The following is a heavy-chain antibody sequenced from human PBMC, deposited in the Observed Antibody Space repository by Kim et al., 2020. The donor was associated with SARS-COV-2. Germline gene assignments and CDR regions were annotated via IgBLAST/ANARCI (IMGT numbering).Heavy chain of an antibody. Sequence: FQGRVTITADKSTSTAYMELSSLRSEDTAVYYCARGRGMYSSSWYDYFDYWGQGTLVTVSS. J-gene: IGHJ4*02. CDR3: ARGRGMYSSSWYDYFDY. D-gene: IGHD6-13*01. V-gene: IGHV1-69*02.